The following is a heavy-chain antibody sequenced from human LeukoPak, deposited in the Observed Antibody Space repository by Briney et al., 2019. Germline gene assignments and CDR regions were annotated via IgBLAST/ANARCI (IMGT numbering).Heavy chain of an antibody. CDR2: IKQDGSEK. V-gene: IGHV3-7*01. CDR3: ARDLSDSFDY. J-gene: IGHJ4*02. Sequence: GGSLRLSCAASGFTFSSYWMSWVRQAPGKGLEWVANIKQDGSEKHYVDSVKGRLTISRDNAKNSLYLQMNSLRDEDTAGYYCARDLSDSFDYWGQGTLVTVSS. CDR1: GFTFSSYW. D-gene: IGHD3-3*01.